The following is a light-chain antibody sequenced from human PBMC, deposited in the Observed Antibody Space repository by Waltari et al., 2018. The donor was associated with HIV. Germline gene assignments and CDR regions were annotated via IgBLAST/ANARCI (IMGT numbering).Light chain of an antibody. CDR3: SSWDDNLNGPV. CDR1: VSNIGSRS. V-gene: IGLV1-44*01. Sequence: QIVLTQSPSASGTPGQGVTISCSGGVSNIGSRSVHWYQQVPGTAPPLLIYNDNQRPAGVPDRFTGSKSGTSASLAISGLRSEDESDYYCSSWDDNLNGPVFGGGTKLTVL. CDR2: NDN. J-gene: IGLJ3*02.